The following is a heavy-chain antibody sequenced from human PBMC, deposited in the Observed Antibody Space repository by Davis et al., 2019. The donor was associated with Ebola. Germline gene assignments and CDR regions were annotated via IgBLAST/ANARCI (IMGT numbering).Heavy chain of an antibody. V-gene: IGHV4-39*01. CDR2: IFYSGST. Sequence: MPGGSLRLSCNVSGGSVSSSSYYWGWIRQPPGKGLEWIGSIFYSGSTYYNPSLKSRVSISVESSKNQFSLKLSSVTAADTAVYYCARGRRGFWAHDYWGQGTLVTVSS. CDR1: GGSVSSSSYY. CDR3: ARGRRGFWAHDY. J-gene: IGHJ4*02. D-gene: IGHD2-2*03.